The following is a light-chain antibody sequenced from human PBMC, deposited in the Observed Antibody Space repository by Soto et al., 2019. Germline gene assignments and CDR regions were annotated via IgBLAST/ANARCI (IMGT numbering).Light chain of an antibody. Sequence: VLTQSPGTLSLSPGARATLSCRASENIYTSYVAWFQQRPGQPRRLLIYDASSRAAGVPDRFSGSGAGTDFTLTISRLEHEDFALYYCQRYGGSPPYTFGQGTKVEIK. CDR1: ENIYTSY. J-gene: IGKJ2*01. V-gene: IGKV3-20*01. CDR2: DAS. CDR3: QRYGGSPPYT.